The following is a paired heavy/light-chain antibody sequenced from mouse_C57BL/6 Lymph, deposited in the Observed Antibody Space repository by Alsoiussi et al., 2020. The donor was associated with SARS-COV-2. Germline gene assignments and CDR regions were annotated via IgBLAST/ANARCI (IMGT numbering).Light chain of an antibody. J-gene: IGKJ1*01. CDR3: QHSWEIPPT. CDR2: YAS. V-gene: IGKV3-7*01. CDR1: QSVSTSRYSY. Sequence: SLGQRATISCRASQSVSTSRYSYMHWYQQKPGQPPKLLIKYASNLESGVPARFSGSGSGTDFTLNIHPVEEEDTATYYCQHSWEIPPTFGGGTKLEIK.
Heavy chain of an antibody. Sequence: QVQLQQPGAELVRPGSSVKLSCKASGYTFTSYWMDWVKQRPGQGLEWIGNIYPSDSETHYNQKFKDKATLTVDKSSSTAYMQFSSLTSEDSAVYFCARSTMVTSFAYWGQGTLVTVSA. J-gene: IGHJ3*01. V-gene: IGHV1-61*01. D-gene: IGHD2-2*01. CDR3: ARSTMVTSFAY. CDR1: GYTFTSYW. CDR2: IYPSDSET.